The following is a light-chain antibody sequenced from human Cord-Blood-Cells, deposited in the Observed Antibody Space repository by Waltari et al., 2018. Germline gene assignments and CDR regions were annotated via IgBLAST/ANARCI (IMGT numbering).Light chain of an antibody. CDR3: QQRSNWIFT. CDR1: PSLSSY. J-gene: IGKJ3*01. Sequence: EIVLPQSPATLSLSPGERATLSCRASPSLSSYLAWYQQKPGQAPRLLIYDASNRATGIPARFSGSGSGTDFTLTISSLEPEDFAVYYCQQRSNWIFTFGPGTKVDIK. CDR2: DAS. V-gene: IGKV3-11*01.